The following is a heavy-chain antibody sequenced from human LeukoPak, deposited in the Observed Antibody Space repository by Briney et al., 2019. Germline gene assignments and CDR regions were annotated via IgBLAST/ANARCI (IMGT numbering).Heavy chain of an antibody. Sequence: SETLSLTCTASGVSISSYYWSWIRQPPGKGLEWIGYIYYSGSTNYNPSLKSRVTISVDTSKNQFSLKLSSVTAADTAVYYCARAHPIPGSSSWSPVMDVWGKGTTVTVSS. CDR1: GVSISSYY. CDR3: ARAHPIPGSSSWSPVMDV. V-gene: IGHV4-59*01. J-gene: IGHJ6*04. CDR2: IYYSGST. D-gene: IGHD6-13*01.